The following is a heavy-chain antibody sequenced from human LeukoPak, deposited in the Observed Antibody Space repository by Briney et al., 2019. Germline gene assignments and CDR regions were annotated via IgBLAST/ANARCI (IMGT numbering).Heavy chain of an antibody. J-gene: IGHJ4*02. Sequence: GGSLRLSCAASGFTFSSYVMSWVRQAPGKGLEWVSTISAGGGSTYYADSVKGRFTISRDSSKNTLYLQMNSLRAEDTAVYYCAKGYGSGSSRYYFDYWGQGTLVTVSS. CDR3: AKGYGSGSSRYYFDY. CDR1: GFTFSSYV. D-gene: IGHD3-10*01. V-gene: IGHV3-23*01. CDR2: ISAGGGST.